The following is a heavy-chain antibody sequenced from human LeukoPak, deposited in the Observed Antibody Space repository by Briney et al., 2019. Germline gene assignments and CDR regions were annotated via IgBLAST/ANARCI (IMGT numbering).Heavy chain of an antibody. Sequence: ASVKVSCKASGGTFSSYAISWVRQAPGQGLEWMGGIIPIFGTANYAQKFQGRVTITADESTSTAYMELSSLRSEDTAVYYCATPRYSSSWYWFDPWGQGTLVTVSS. CDR2: IIPIFGTA. J-gene: IGHJ5*02. CDR1: GGTFSSYA. V-gene: IGHV1-69*13. CDR3: ATPRYSSSWYWFDP. D-gene: IGHD6-13*01.